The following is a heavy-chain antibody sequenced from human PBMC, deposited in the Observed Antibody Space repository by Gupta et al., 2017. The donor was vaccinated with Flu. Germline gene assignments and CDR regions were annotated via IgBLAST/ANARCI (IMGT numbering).Heavy chain of an antibody. V-gene: IGHV4-31*02. D-gene: IGHD5-24*01. CDR3: ARDNYFMDV. Sequence: CSWIRQHPGKGLEWIGNIYDNGNTNYNPSLESRIDISIDTSENQFSLKLTSVTAADTAVYYCARDNYFMDVWGTGTTVTVSS. CDR2: IYDNGNT. J-gene: IGHJ6*03.